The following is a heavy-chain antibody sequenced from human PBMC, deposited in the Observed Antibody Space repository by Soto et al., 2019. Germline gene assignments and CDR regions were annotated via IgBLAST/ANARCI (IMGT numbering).Heavy chain of an antibody. J-gene: IGHJ6*02. V-gene: IGHV5-10-1*01. CDR3: ARRVIAARPSYYYYGMDV. D-gene: IGHD6-6*01. CDR1: GYSFTSYW. CDR2: IDPSDSYT. Sequence: PGESLKISCKGSGYSFTSYWISWVRQMPGKGLEWMGRIDPSDSYTNYSPSFQGHVTISADKSISTAYLQWSSLKASDTAMYYCARRVIAARPSYYYYGMDVWGQGTKVTVSS.